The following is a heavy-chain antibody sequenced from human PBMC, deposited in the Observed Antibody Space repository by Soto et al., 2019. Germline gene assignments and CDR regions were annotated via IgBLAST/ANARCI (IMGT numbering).Heavy chain of an antibody. CDR2: TDDSGST. CDR3: ARGVLEWLLRDSYYYDMDV. D-gene: IGHD3-3*01. CDR1: GDSISSSY. V-gene: IGHV4-59*01. J-gene: IGHJ6*03. Sequence: QVQLQESGPGLVKPSETLSLTCTVSGDSISSSYWNWIRQAPGKGLEWIGYTDDSGSTTYNPSLKSRVNLSVDMSKNQFSLKLSSVNAADTAVYYCARGVLEWLLRDSYYYDMDVWGKGTTVTVSS.